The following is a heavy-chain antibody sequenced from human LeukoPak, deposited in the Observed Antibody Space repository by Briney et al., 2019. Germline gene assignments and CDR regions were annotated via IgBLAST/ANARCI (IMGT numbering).Heavy chain of an antibody. CDR3: ARPYYYDSRIDP. CDR2: MHYSGST. CDR1: GGSISSGDYY. Sequence: PSETLSLTCTVSGGSISSGDYYWSWIRQPPGKGLEWIAYMHYSGSTYYNPSLKSRVTMSADTSKNQLSLKLSSVTAADTAVYYCARPYYYDSRIDPWGQGILVTVSS. D-gene: IGHD3-22*01. J-gene: IGHJ5*02. V-gene: IGHV4-30-4*01.